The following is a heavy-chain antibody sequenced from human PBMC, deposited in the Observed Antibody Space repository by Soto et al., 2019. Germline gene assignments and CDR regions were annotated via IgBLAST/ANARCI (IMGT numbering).Heavy chain of an antibody. CDR1: GFTFSSYG. CDR2: IWYDGSNK. D-gene: IGHD2-8*02. V-gene: IGHV3-33*01. CDR3: ARDGATGGNYYYYYYMDV. Sequence: GGSLRLSCAASGFTFSSYGMHWVRQAPGKGLEWVAVIWYDGSNKYYADSVKGRFTISRDNSKNTLYLQMNSLRAEDTAVYYCARDGATGGNYYYYYYMDVWGKGTTVTVSS. J-gene: IGHJ6*03.